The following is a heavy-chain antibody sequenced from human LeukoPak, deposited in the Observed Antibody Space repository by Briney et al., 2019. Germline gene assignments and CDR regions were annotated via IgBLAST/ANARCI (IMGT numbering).Heavy chain of an antibody. CDR2: ISAYNGNT. CDR3: ARDPDCISANCYFAHYDY. V-gene: IGHV1-18*01. J-gene: IGHJ4*02. Sequence: ASVKVSCKASGYKFTSYSISWVRQAPGQGLEWMGWISAYNGNTDYAQKLQARVTMTTDTSTSTAYMELRSLRSDDTAVYYCARDPDCISANCYFAHYDYWGQGTLVTVSS. CDR1: GYKFTSYS. D-gene: IGHD2-2*01.